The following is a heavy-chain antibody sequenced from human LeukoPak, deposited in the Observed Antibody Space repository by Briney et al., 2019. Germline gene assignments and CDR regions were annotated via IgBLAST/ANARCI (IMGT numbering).Heavy chain of an antibody. CDR1: GDSIRSNNYY. J-gene: IGHJ4*02. CDR2: IYTSGST. Sequence: SQTLSLTCSVSGDSIRSNNYYWTWVRQPAGKGLEWIGRIYTSGSTLYSPSLQSRVTISIDKSKNQFSLRLTSVTAADTAVYYCASGNTLKGVDYWGQGTLVSVSS. CDR3: ASGNTLKGVDY. D-gene: IGHD2/OR15-2a*01. V-gene: IGHV4-61*02.